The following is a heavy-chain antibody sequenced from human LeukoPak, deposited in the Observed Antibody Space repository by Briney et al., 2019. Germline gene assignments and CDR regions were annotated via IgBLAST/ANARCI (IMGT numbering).Heavy chain of an antibody. J-gene: IGHJ4*02. CDR3: ASEGVNDSSGYHTEDY. Sequence: GGSLRLSCAASGFTFSSYGMHWVRQAPGKGLEWVAVIWYDGSNKYYADSVKGRFTISRDNSKNTLYLQMNSLRAEDTAVYYCASEGVNDSSGYHTEDYWGQGTLVTVSS. D-gene: IGHD3-22*01. V-gene: IGHV3-33*01. CDR1: GFTFSSYG. CDR2: IWYDGSNK.